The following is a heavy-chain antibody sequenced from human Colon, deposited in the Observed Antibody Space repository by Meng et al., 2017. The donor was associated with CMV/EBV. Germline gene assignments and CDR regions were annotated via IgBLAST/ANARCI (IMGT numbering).Heavy chain of an antibody. J-gene: IGHJ4*02. Sequence: ASVTVSCKASGYIFTSHYMDWVRQAPGQGLEWMGKINPSNDRTSYAQKFQGRVTMSRDTSASTVYMDLSSLRSEDTAVYYCARVSVDVGVVIKYDYWGQGTLVTVSS. D-gene: IGHD3-3*01. CDR1: GYIFTSHY. CDR2: INPSNDRT. CDR3: ARVSVDVGVVIKYDY. V-gene: IGHV1-46*01.